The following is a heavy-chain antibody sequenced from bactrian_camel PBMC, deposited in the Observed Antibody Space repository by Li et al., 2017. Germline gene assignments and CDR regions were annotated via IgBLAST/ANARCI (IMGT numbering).Heavy chain of an antibody. CDR2: FTSDDST. V-gene: IGHV3S55*01. D-gene: IGHD6*01. CDR3: VDDCYGSRYYLARRTNV. J-gene: IGHJ4*01. Sequence: HVQLVESGGGSVQAGGSLRLSCAASGYHFPSYCIGWYRQGIGEEREGVAAIFTSDDSTYYTDSVKGRFTISRENDKNTVYLQMNNLKPEDTAMYYCVDDCYGSRYYLARRTNVWGQGTQVTVS. CDR1: GYHFPSYC.